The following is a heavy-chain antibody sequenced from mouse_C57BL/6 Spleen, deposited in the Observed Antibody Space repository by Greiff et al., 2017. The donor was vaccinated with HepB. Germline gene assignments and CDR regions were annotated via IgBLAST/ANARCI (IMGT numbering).Heavy chain of an antibody. CDR1: GFTFSSYA. CDR3: TREGYGSSYDY. J-gene: IGHJ2*01. V-gene: IGHV5-9-1*02. Sequence: EVKLVESGEGLVKPGGFLKLSCAASGFTFSSYAMSWVRQTPEKRLEWVAYISSGGDYIYYADTVKGRFTISRDNARNTLYLQMSSLKSEDTAMYYCTREGYGSSYDYWGQGTTLTVSS. D-gene: IGHD1-1*01. CDR2: ISSGGDYI.